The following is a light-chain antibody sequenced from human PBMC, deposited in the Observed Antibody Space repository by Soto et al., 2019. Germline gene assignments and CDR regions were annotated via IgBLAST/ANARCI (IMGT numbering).Light chain of an antibody. CDR3: GTWDYSVTAFV. V-gene: IGLV1-51*01. Sequence: QSVLTQPPSVSAAPGEKVTISCSGRTSNIVNNFVSWYRQLPGAAPQLLIHTNNNRPSGVSDRFSGSKSGSSATLGITGLQTGDEAHYYCGTWDYSVTAFVFGGGTKLTVL. CDR1: TSNIVNNF. J-gene: IGLJ2*01. CDR2: TNN.